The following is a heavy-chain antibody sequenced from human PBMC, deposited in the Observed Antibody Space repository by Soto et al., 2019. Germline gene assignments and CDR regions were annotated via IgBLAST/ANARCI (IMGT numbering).Heavy chain of an antibody. D-gene: IGHD3-3*01. CDR3: ARGAHPEIFGVDMGRAKYDY. J-gene: IGHJ4*02. CDR2: FYYSGST. CDR1: GGSISSYY. V-gene: IGHV4-59*01. Sequence: SETLSLTCTVSGGSISSYYWSWIRQPPGKGLEWIGFFYYSGSTNYNPSLKSRVTISVDTSKNQFSLKLSSVTAADTAVYYCARGAHPEIFGVDMGRAKYDYWGQGTLVTVSS.